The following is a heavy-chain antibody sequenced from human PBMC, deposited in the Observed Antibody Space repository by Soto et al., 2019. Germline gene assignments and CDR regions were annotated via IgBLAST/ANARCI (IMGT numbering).Heavy chain of an antibody. Sequence: GASVKVSCKASGYTFTSYDISWVRQAPGLGLEWMGWISAYNGNTNYAQKLQGRVTMTTDTSTSTAYMELRSLRFDDTAVYYCARAGYSGSWFYFDYWGQGILVTVSS. J-gene: IGHJ4*02. V-gene: IGHV1-18*01. D-gene: IGHD6-13*01. CDR2: ISAYNGNT. CDR3: ARAGYSGSWFYFDY. CDR1: GYTFTSYD.